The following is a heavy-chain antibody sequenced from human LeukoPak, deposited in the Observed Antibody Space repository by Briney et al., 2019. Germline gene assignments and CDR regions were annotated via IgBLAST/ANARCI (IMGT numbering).Heavy chain of an antibody. CDR3: ARESDYGDFFFDY. CDR2: ISSSGGII. D-gene: IGHD4-17*01. J-gene: IGHJ4*02. V-gene: IGHV3-48*03. Sequence: GGSLRLSCAASGFIFSSYEMSWVRQAPGKGLEWVSYISSSGGIIYYADSVKGRFTISRDNAKNSLYLQMNSLRAEDTAVYYCARESDYGDFFFDYWGQGTLVTVSS. CDR1: GFIFSSYE.